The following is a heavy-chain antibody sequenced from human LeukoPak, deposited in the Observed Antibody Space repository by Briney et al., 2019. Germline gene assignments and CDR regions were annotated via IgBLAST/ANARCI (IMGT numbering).Heavy chain of an antibody. V-gene: IGHV3-9*01. CDR1: GFTFDDYA. D-gene: IGHD1-26*01. CDR3: AKGVGATFDAFDI. J-gene: IGHJ3*02. Sequence: GGSLRLSCAASGFTFDDYAMHWVRQAPGKGLEWVSGISWNSGSIGYADSVKGRFTISRDNAKNSLYLQMNSLRAEDTALYYCAKGVGATFDAFDIWGQGTMVTVPS. CDR2: ISWNSGSI.